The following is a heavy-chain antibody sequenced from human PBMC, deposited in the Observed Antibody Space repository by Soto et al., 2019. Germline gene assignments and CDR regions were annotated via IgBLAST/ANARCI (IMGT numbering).Heavy chain of an antibody. CDR1: GFTFSSYG. CDR2: ISYDGSNK. D-gene: IGHD1-26*01. CDR3: AKVFRAAGIVGTFDY. Sequence: QLVESGGGVVQPGRSLRLSCAASGFTFSSYGMHWVRQAPGKGLEWVAVISYDGSNKYYADSMKGRFTISRDNSKNTLYLQMNSLRAEDTAVYYCAKVFRAAGIVGTFDYWGQGTLVTVSS. J-gene: IGHJ4*02. V-gene: IGHV3-30*18.